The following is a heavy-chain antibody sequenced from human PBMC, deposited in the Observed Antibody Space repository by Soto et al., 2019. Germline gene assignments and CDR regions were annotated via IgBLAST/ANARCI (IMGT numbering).Heavy chain of an antibody. V-gene: IGHV1-8*01. D-gene: IGHD2-2*01. CDR1: GYTFTSYD. J-gene: IGHJ6*03. CDR2: MNPNSGNT. Sequence: ASVKVSCKASGYTFTSYDINWVRQATGQGLEWMGWMNPNSGNTGYAQKFQGRVTMTRNTSISTAYMGLSSLRSEDTAVYYCAREIGQLRIIYMDVWGKGTTVTVSS. CDR3: AREIGQLRIIYMDV.